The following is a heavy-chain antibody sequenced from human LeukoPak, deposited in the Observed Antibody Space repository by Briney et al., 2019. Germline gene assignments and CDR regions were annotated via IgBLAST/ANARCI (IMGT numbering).Heavy chain of an antibody. D-gene: IGHD3-9*01. J-gene: IGHJ4*02. CDR1: GYSIRSGFN. CDR3: ARAVGSFDWLPLFDY. Sequence: SETLSLTCTVSGYSIRSGFNWGWIRQPPGRGLEWFANIYNSGITYYTPSLKSRVTISVDTSKNQFYLKLSSVTAADTAVYYCARAVGSFDWLPLFDYWGQGTLVTVSS. V-gene: IGHV4-38-2*02. CDR2: IYNSGIT.